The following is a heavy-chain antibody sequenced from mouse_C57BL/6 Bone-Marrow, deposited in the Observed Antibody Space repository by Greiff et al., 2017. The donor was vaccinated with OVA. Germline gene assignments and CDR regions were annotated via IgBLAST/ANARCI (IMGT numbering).Heavy chain of an antibody. V-gene: IGHV1-26*01. Sequence: VQLQQSGPELVKPGASVKISCKASGYTFTDYYMNWVKQSHGKSLEWIGDINPNNGGTSYNQKFKGKATLTVDKSSSTAYMELRSLTSEDSAVYYCARTGGYDGNYYAMDYWGQGTSVTVSS. J-gene: IGHJ4*01. CDR3: ARTGGYDGNYYAMDY. CDR2: INPNNGGT. CDR1: GYTFTDYY. D-gene: IGHD2-2*01.